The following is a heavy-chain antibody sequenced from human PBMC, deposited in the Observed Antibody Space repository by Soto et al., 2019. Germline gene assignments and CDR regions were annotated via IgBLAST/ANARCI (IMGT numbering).Heavy chain of an antibody. CDR3: ARGKPHYDILTGYYKEGITFDY. D-gene: IGHD3-9*01. Sequence: SETLSLTCAVSGGSISSSNWWSWVRQPPGKGLEWIGEIYHSGSTNYNPSLKSRVTISVDKSKNQFSLKPSSVTAADTAVYYCARGKPHYDILTGYYKEGITFDYWGQGTLVTVPS. V-gene: IGHV4-4*02. CDR1: GGSISSSNW. J-gene: IGHJ4*02. CDR2: IYHSGST.